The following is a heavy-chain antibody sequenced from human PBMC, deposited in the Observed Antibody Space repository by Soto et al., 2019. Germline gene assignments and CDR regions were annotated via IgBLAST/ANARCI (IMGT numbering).Heavy chain of an antibody. CDR3: ARIVPVVLTLDH. CDR2: IYYSGST. Sequence: PSETLSLTCTVSGASISIGDYYWSWVRQPPGKGLEWIGYIYYSGSTYYNASLKSRLTISLDTSKNQFSLKLTSVTAEDTAVYYCARIVPVVLTLDHWGQGTLVTVS. CDR1: GASISIGDYY. D-gene: IGHD2-21*01. J-gene: IGHJ5*02. V-gene: IGHV4-30-4*01.